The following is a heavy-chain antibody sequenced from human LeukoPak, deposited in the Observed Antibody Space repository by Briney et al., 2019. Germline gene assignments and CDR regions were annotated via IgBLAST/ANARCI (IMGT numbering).Heavy chain of an antibody. CDR3: ASNGENSGTFLQFDC. Sequence: GGSLRLSCAASGFALTSAAMDWVRQAPGKGLEWVSTLGSGGYTYYADSVKGRFTISRDNSKNTLYLQMNSLRAEDTAVYYCASNGENSGTFLQFDCWGQGTLVTVSS. CDR1: GFALTSAA. CDR2: LGSGGYT. D-gene: IGHD1-26*01. V-gene: IGHV3-23*01. J-gene: IGHJ4*02.